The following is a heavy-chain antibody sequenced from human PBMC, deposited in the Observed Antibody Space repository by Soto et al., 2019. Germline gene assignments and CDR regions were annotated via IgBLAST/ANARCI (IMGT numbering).Heavy chain of an antibody. CDR1: GYTFTSYG. CDR2: ISAYNGNT. Sequence: QVQLVQSGAEVKKPGASVKVSCKASGYTFTSYGISWVRQAPGQGLEWMGWISAYNGNTNYAQKLQGRVTMTTDTSTSTDYMELRRLRSDDTAVYYCARDPPTIASAGREDYWGQGTLVTVSS. CDR3: ARDPPTIASAGREDY. J-gene: IGHJ4*02. V-gene: IGHV1-18*01. D-gene: IGHD6-13*01.